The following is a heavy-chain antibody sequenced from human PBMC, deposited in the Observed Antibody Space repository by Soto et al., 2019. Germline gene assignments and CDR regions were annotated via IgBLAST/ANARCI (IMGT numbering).Heavy chain of an antibody. D-gene: IGHD6-13*01. CDR3: AKDSSITAAGSGGWFDP. J-gene: IGHJ5*02. V-gene: IGHV3-30*18. CDR2: ISFDGGNQ. CDR1: GFDFNTYG. Sequence: QVQLVQSGGGVVQPGMSLRLSCAASGFDFNTYGLHWVRQAPGKGLEWVAGISFDGGNQYYADSVKGRFTISRDKSNNTLFLQMNSLGAEDTATYYCAKDSSITAAGSGGWFDPWGQGTLVIVSS.